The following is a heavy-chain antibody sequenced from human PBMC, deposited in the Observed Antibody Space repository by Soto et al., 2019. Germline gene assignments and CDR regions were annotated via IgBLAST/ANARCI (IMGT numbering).Heavy chain of an antibody. CDR3: ARDPYSSGWYYRYFDY. CDR1: GDSVSSNSAA. Sequence: SQTLSLTCAISGDSVSSNSAAWNWIRQSPSRGLEWLGRTYYRSMWYNDYAVSVKSRITMNRDTSKNQFSLQLNSVTPEDTAVYYCARDPYSSGWYYRYFDYWGQETLVTVSS. V-gene: IGHV6-1*01. CDR2: TYYRSMWYN. D-gene: IGHD6-19*01. J-gene: IGHJ4*02.